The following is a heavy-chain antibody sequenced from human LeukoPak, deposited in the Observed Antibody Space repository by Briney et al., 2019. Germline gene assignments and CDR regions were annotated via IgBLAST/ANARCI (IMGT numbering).Heavy chain of an antibody. V-gene: IGHV1-2*02. Sequence: ASVKVSCKTSGYIFTGYYLHWVRQAPGQGLEWMGWINPNSGDTKYVHKFQGRVTLTRDTSIRTAYKELSRLRSDDTAVYYCARASIFGVVPKRLDYWGQGTLVTVSS. CDR2: INPNSGDT. J-gene: IGHJ4*02. CDR1: GYIFTGYY. D-gene: IGHD3-3*01. CDR3: ARASIFGVVPKRLDY.